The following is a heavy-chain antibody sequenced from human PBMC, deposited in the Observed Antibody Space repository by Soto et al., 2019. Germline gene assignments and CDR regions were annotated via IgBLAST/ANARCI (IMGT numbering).Heavy chain of an antibody. V-gene: IGHV4-34*01. J-gene: IGHJ3*02. CDR1: GGSFSGYY. D-gene: IGHD3-10*01. CDR3: ARQRGSGIWTLDI. CDR2: INHSGST. Sequence: SETLSLTCAVYGGSFSGYYWTWIRQPPGTGLEWIGEINHSGSTNYNPSLKSRVTISVDTSKNQFSLKLTSVTAADTGVYSCARQRGSGIWTLDIWXPGTMVT.